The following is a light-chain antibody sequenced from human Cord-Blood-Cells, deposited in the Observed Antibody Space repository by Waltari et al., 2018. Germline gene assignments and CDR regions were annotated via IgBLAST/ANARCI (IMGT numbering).Light chain of an antibody. V-gene: IGLV5-37*01. CDR1: SDINVGSYN. J-gene: IGLJ3*02. CDR2: YSSDSDK. CDR3: MIWPSNASNWV. Sequence: QPVLTQPPSSSASPGESARLTCTLPSDINVGSYNIYWYQQKPGSPPRYLLYYSSDSDKGQGSEGPSLCSGSKEASANPVILLISGLQSEDEADYYGMIWPSNASNWVFGRGTKLTVL.